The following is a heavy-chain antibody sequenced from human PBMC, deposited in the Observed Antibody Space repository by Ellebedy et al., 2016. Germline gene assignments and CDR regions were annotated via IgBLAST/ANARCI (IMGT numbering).Heavy chain of an antibody. V-gene: IGHV1-8*02. CDR1: GYTFTSYG. CDR2: MNPNSGNT. CDR3: ARRYYYYYMDV. Sequence: ASVKVSXXASGYTFTSYGISWVRQAPGQGLEWMGWMNPNSGNTGYAQKFQGRVTMTRNTSISTAYMELSSLRSEDTAVYYCARRYYYYYMDVWGKGTTVTVSS. J-gene: IGHJ6*03.